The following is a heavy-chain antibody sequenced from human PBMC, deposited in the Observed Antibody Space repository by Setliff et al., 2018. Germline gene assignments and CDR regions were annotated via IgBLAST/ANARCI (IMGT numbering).Heavy chain of an antibody. CDR1: GGSINTPYYY. J-gene: IGHJ5*02. V-gene: IGHV4-30-4*08. CDR2: FYFRGSH. Sequence: PSETLSLTCTVSGGSINTPYYYWSWIRQAPGKGLEWIGDFYFRGSHYYKPSLESRLSISVDTSKNQRSRTLTSVTAADTAIYFCARGNGATTGWFDPWGQGTLVTVSS. CDR3: ARGNGATTGWFDP. D-gene: IGHD4-17*01.